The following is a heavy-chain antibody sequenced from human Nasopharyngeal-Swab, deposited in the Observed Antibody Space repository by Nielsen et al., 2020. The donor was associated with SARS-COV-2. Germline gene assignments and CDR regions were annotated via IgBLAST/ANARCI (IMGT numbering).Heavy chain of an antibody. CDR2: IYSGGST. V-gene: IGHV3-53*01. CDR1: GFDVSNDY. Sequence: GESLKISCAASGFDVSNDYLSWVRQAPGKGLEWVSVIYSGGSTYYADSVRGRFTISRDNFKNTLYLKMNSLRVEDTAIYYCARDGPSGSYDGWGQGTLVTVSS. J-gene: IGHJ4*02. D-gene: IGHD1-26*01. CDR3: ARDGPSGSYDG.